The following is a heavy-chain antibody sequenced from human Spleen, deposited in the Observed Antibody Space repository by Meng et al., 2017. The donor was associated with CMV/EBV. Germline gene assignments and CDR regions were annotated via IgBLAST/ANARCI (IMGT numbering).Heavy chain of an antibody. CDR3: AHATYYDFWSGSPLEL. J-gene: IGHJ4*02. V-gene: IGHV2-5*01. D-gene: IGHD3-3*01. Sequence: FSLTTSGVGVAWIRQPPGKALEWLALIYWNDDKRYSPSLKSRLTITKDTSKNQVVLTMTNMDPEDTATYFCAHATYYDFWSGSPLELWGQGTLVTVSS. CDR1: FSLTTSGVG. CDR2: IYWNDDK.